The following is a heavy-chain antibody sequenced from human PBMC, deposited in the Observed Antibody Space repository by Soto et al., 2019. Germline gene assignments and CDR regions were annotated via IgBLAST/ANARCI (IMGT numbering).Heavy chain of an antibody. CDR1: GGSINSGDYY. CDR3: ARIGLTSALL. V-gene: IGHV4-30-4*01. J-gene: IGHJ4*02. D-gene: IGHD4-17*01. CDR2: IYYSGST. Sequence: QVQLQESGPGQVKPSQTLSLTCTVSGGSINSGDYYWSWIRQPPGQGLEWIGYIYYSGSTYYNPPLRSRVTISIDPSKNLFFLNLTSVTAADTAVYFCARIGLTSALLWGQGTLVTVSS.